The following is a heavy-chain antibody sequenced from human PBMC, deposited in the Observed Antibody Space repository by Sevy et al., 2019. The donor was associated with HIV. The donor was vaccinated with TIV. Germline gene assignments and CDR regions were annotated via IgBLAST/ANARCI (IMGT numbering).Heavy chain of an antibody. J-gene: IGHJ4*02. D-gene: IGHD5-18*01. Sequence: ASVKVSCKASGYTFTSYGISWVRQAPGQGLEWMGWISAYNGNTNYAQKLQGRVTMTTDTSTSTAYMELRSLRSDDPAVYYCAREGALSFYSEDTDMGVHDYWGQGTLVTVSS. CDR3: AREGALSFYSEDTDMGVHDY. CDR1: GYTFTSYG. V-gene: IGHV1-18*04. CDR2: ISAYNGNT.